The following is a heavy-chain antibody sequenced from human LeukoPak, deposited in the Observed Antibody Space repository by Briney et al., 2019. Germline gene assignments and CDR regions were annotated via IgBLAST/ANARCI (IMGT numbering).Heavy chain of an antibody. Sequence: SETLSLTCAVYGGSFSGYYWSWIRQPPGKGLEWIGEINHSGSTNYNPSLKSRVTISVATSKHQFSLKLSSVTAADTAVYYCARDPHGDPTGLDYWGQGTLVTVSS. J-gene: IGHJ4*02. CDR1: GGSFSGYY. V-gene: IGHV4-34*01. D-gene: IGHD4-17*01. CDR3: ARDPHGDPTGLDY. CDR2: INHSGST.